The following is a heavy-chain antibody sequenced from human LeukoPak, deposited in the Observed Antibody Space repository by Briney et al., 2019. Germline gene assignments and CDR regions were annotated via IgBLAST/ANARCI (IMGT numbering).Heavy chain of an antibody. CDR2: IKGDGSEK. CDR3: ARDLESMALIAAHTP. D-gene: IGHD6-13*01. Sequence: PGGSLRLSCAASGFTFSSYWMTWVRQAPGKGLEWVGNIKGDGSEKYYVDSVKGRFTISRVNAKNSLYLQMNSLRAEDTAVYYCARDLESMALIAAHTPWGQGTLVTVSS. J-gene: IGHJ4*02. V-gene: IGHV3-7*01. CDR1: GFTFSSYW.